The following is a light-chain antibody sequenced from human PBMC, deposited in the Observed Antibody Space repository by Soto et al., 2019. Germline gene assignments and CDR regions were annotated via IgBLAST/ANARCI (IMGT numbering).Light chain of an antibody. J-gene: IGLJ2*01. CDR1: SSNIGAGYD. CDR3: QSYDSSLSGVV. CDR2: GNS. Sequence: QSVLTQPPSVYGAPGQRVNISCTGSSSNIGAGYDVYWYQQLPGTAPKLLIYGNSNRPSGVPDRFSGSKSGTSASLAITGLQAEDEADYYCQSYDSSLSGVVFGGGTMLTVL. V-gene: IGLV1-40*01.